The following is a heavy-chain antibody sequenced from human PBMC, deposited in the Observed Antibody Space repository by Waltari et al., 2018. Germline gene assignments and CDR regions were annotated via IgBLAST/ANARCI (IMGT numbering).Heavy chain of an antibody. D-gene: IGHD2-15*01. CDR2: INHSGST. Sequence: QVQLQQWGAGLLKPSETLSLTCAVYGGSFSGYYWSWYRQPPGQGLEWIGEINHSGSTNYNPSLKSRVTISVDTSKNQFSLKLSSVTAAATAVYYCARGGPYCSGGSCYSLYYYYYGMDVWGQGTTVTVSS. CDR1: GGSFSGYY. J-gene: IGHJ6*02. V-gene: IGHV4-34*01. CDR3: ARGGPYCSGGSCYSLYYYYYGMDV.